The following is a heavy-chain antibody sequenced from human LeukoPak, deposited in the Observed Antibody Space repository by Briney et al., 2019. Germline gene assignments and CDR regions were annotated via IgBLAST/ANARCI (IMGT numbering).Heavy chain of an antibody. Sequence: ASVKVSCTASGYTFTGYYMHWVRQAPGQGLEWMGRINPNSGGTNYAQKFQGRVTMTRDTSISTAYMELSRLRSDDTAVYYCAREVGEGGNFDYWGQGTLVTVSS. CDR2: INPNSGGT. J-gene: IGHJ4*02. D-gene: IGHD3-16*01. V-gene: IGHV1-2*06. CDR1: GYTFTGYY. CDR3: AREVGEGGNFDY.